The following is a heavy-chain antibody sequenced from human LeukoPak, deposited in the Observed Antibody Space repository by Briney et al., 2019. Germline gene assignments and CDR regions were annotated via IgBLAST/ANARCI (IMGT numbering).Heavy chain of an antibody. Sequence: GGSLRLSCAASGFSFSSYAMNWVRQAPGKGLEWVAGISESGGVTYYADSVKGRFTISRDNGKNSLYLQMNSLRAEDTAVYYCARDLTTSSTAYFHHWGQGTLVTVSS. CDR1: GFSFSSYA. V-gene: IGHV3-23*01. D-gene: IGHD6-6*01. CDR2: ISESGGVT. CDR3: ARDLTTSSTAYFHH. J-gene: IGHJ1*01.